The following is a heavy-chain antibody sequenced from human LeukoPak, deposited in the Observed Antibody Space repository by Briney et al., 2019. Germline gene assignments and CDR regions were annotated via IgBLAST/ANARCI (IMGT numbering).Heavy chain of an antibody. CDR1: GGSISSYF. V-gene: IGHV4-4*07. J-gene: IGHJ4*02. Sequence: SETLSLSCTVSGGSISSYFWSWIRQPAGKGLEWIGRIYTSGSTNYNPSLKSRVTISVDKSKNQFSLKLSSVTAADTAVYYCARDYDAGYFDYWGQGTLVTVSS. D-gene: IGHD3-16*01. CDR2: IYTSGST. CDR3: ARDYDAGYFDY.